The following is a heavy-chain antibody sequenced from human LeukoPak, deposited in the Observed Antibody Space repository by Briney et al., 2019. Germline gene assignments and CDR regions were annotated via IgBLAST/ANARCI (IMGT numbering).Heavy chain of an antibody. Sequence: SVKVSCKASGGTFSSYAISWVRQAPGQGLEWMGSIIPNFGIANYAQKFQGRVTITADKSTSTAYMELSSLRSEDTAVYYCARLGCSSTSCYTDYYYYGMDVWGQETTVTVSS. J-gene: IGHJ6*02. CDR3: ARLGCSSTSCYTDYYYYGMDV. V-gene: IGHV1-69*04. CDR2: IIPNFGIA. D-gene: IGHD2-2*02. CDR1: GGTFSSYA.